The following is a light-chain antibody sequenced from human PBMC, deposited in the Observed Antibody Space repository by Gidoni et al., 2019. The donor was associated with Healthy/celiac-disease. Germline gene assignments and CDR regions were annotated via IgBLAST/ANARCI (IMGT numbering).Light chain of an antibody. J-gene: IGKJ4*01. Sequence: EIVLTQSPATLSLSPGERATLSCRASQSVSSYLAWYQQKPGQAPRLLIYDASNRATGIPARFSGSGSGTDCTLTISSLEPGDFAVYYCQQRSNWPLTFGGGTKVEIK. V-gene: IGKV3-11*01. CDR1: QSVSSY. CDR3: QQRSNWPLT. CDR2: DAS.